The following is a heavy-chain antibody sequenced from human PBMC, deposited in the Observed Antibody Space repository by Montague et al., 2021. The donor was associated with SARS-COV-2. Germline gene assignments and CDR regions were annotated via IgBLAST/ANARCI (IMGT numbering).Heavy chain of an antibody. CDR3: ARDLPSFFLGIAVAGPFDP. J-gene: IGHJ5*02. D-gene: IGHD6-19*01. CDR1: GFTFSSYY. Sequence: SLRLSCAASGFTFSSYYMNWVRQAPGKGLEWVSSISGSSSYIYYAGSVKGRFTISRDNAKNSLYLQMNSLRAEDTAVYYRARDLPSFFLGIAVAGPFDPWGQGTLVTVSS. CDR2: ISGSSSYI. V-gene: IGHV3-21*01.